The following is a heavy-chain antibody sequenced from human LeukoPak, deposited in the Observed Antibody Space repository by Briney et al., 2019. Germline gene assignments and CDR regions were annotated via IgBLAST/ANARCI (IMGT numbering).Heavy chain of an antibody. CDR3: ARDASRYSYASSGYRVFDY. V-gene: IGHV4-30-4*01. CDR1: GGSISSGEYY. D-gene: IGHD3-22*01. CDR2: IYYIGST. Sequence: SETLSLTCTGSGGSISSGEYYWSWIRQPPGKGLEWIGNIYYIGSTYYTQSLKSRVTISVDTSKKKFCLKMCSVTAADTAVYYCARDASRYSYASSGYRVFDYWSQGTLVTVYS. J-gene: IGHJ4*02.